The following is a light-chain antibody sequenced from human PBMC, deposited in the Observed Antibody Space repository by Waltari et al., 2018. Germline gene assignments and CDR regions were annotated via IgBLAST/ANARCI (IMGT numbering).Light chain of an antibody. J-gene: IGLJ2*01. CDR2: RDN. Sequence: QSVLTQPPSASGTPGQRVTISCSGSGSNIGTNYPYWYQQLPGMAPRLLIYRDNQRPPGGPARFSGSQSGTAASLAISGLRSEDEADYYCAAWDDRLRGPLFGGGTKLTVL. V-gene: IGLV1-47*01. CDR3: AAWDDRLRGPL. CDR1: GSNIGTNY.